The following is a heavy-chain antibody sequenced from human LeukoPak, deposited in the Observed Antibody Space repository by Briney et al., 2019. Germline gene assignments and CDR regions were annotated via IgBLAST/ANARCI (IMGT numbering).Heavy chain of an antibody. V-gene: IGHV3-30-3*01. CDR2: ISYDGSNK. Sequence: GGSLRLSCAASGFTFSSYALHWVRQARGKGLEWVAVISYDGSNKYYADSVKGRFTISRDNSKNTLYLQMNSLRPEDTALYYCARNPVGAYSFDYWGQGTLVTVSS. J-gene: IGHJ4*02. CDR1: GFTFSSYA. D-gene: IGHD1-26*01. CDR3: ARNPVGAYSFDY.